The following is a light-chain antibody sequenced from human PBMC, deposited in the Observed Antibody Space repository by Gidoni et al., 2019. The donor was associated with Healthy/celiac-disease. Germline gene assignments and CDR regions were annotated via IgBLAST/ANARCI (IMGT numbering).Light chain of an antibody. V-gene: IGKV1D-17*01. Sequence: NIQMTQSPSAMSASVGDRVTITCRARQGISNYLAWFQQKPGKVPKHLIYAASSLQSGVPSRFSGSGSGTEFTLTISSLQPEDFATYYCLQHNSYPRMCSFGQGTKLEIK. J-gene: IGKJ2*04. CDR1: QGISNY. CDR3: LQHNSYPRMCS. CDR2: AAS.